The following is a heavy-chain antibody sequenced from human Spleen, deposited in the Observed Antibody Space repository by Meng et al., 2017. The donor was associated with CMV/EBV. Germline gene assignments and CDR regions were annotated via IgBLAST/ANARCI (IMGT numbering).Heavy chain of an antibody. Sequence: GSVSSGSYYWSWIRQPPGKGLEWIGYIYYGGSTNYNPSLKSRVTISVDTSKNQFSLKLSSVTAADTAVYYCAREVDDSSSPFCFDYWGQGTLVTVSS. J-gene: IGHJ4*02. D-gene: IGHD6-6*01. CDR2: IYYGGST. CDR3: AREVDDSSSPFCFDY. CDR1: GSVSSGSYY. V-gene: IGHV4-61*01.